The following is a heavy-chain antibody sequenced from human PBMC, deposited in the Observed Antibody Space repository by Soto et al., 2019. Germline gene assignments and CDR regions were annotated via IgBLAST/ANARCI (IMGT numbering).Heavy chain of an antibody. CDR2: INAGNGNT. CDR1: GYTFTSYA. Sequence: ASVKVSCKASGYTFTSYAMHWVRQAPGQRLEWMGWINAGNGNTKYSQKFQGRVTITRDTSASTAYMDLSSLRSEDTAVYYCAILDPYDILTGYPNYYYYGMDVWGQGTTVTVSS. V-gene: IGHV1-3*01. D-gene: IGHD3-9*01. CDR3: AILDPYDILTGYPNYYYYGMDV. J-gene: IGHJ6*02.